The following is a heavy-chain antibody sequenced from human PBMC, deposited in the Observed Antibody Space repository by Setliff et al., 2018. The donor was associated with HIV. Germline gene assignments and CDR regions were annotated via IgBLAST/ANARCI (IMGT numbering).Heavy chain of an antibody. CDR3: ARGHAPGY. J-gene: IGHJ4*02. V-gene: IGHV7-4-1*02. CDR1: GYIFTDYA. Sequence: GASVKVSCKASGYIFTDYAMNWVRQAPGQGLEWMGWINTNTGDPTYAQGFTGRYVFSLDTSVSTAFLQITGLETEDTAVYYCARGHAPGYWGQGTLVTVSS. CDR2: INTNTGDP.